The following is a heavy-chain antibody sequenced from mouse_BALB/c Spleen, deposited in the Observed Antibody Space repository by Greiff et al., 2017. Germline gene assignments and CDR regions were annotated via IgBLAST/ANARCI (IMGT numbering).Heavy chain of an antibody. V-gene: IGHV5-6-2*01. CDR1: GFTFSSYY. D-gene: IGHD2-3*01. Sequence: EVKLMESRGGLVKLGGSLKLSCAASGFTFSSYYMSWVRQTPEKRLELVAAINSNGGSTYYPDTVKGRFTISRDNAKNTLYLQMSSLKSEDTALYYCARHDGYYVFDYWGQGTTLTVSS. J-gene: IGHJ2*01. CDR2: INSNGGST. CDR3: ARHDGYYVFDY.